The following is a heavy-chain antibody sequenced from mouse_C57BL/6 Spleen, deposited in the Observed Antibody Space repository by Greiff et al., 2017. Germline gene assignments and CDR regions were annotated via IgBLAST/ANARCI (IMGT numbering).Heavy chain of an antibody. V-gene: IGHV1-12*01. CDR2: IYPGNGDT. J-gene: IGHJ2*01. D-gene: IGHD2-3*01. CDR1: GYTFTSYN. Sequence: LQQSGAELVRPGASVKMSCKASGYTFTSYNMPWVQQTPRQGLEWIGDIYPGNGDTSYNQKFKGKGTMTVDKSASTAYMQLSSLTSEDSAVYFCARWRDGYYYFDYWGQGTTLTVSS. CDR3: ARWRDGYYYFDY.